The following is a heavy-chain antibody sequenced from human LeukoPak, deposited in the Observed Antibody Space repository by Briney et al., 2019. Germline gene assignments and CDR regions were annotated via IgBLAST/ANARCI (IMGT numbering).Heavy chain of an antibody. V-gene: IGHV3-66*01. CDR3: ARVRAVTAPYDY. CDR1: GFTFSSNY. Sequence: GGSLRLSCAASGFTFSSNYMSWVRQAPGKGLEWVSVIYSGGSTYYADSVKGRFTISRDNSENTLYLQMNSLRAEDTAVYYCARVRAVTAPYDYWGQGTLVTVSS. CDR2: IYSGGST. J-gene: IGHJ4*02. D-gene: IGHD2-21*02.